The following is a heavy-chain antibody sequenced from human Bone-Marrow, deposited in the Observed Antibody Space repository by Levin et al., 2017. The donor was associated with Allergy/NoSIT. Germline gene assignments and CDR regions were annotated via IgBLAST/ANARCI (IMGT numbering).Heavy chain of an antibody. CDR3: TKDDYSDYDTYYYGMDV. CDR1: GFTFSTSA. D-gene: IGHD4-11*01. J-gene: IGHJ6*02. CDR2: ISYSGSNR. Sequence: SCAASGFTFSTSAMHWVRQAPGKGLEWVAVISYSGSNRYYADSVKGRFTISRDNSKNTLYLQMNNVRADDTAVYYCTKDDYSDYDTYYYGMDVWGQGTPVTVSS. V-gene: IGHV3-30*04.